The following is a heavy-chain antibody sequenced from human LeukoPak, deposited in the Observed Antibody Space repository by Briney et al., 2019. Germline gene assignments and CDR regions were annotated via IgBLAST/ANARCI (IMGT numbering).Heavy chain of an antibody. V-gene: IGHV1-69*05. D-gene: IGHD3/OR15-3a*01. CDR2: VVPFFGAT. Sequence: SVKVSCKASGGTVSSFTINWVRQAPGQGLEWMGGVVPFFGATSYAQRFRGRLTISTDESAATAYIELTSLKSDDTAMYYCARFSTVLGSVKYDFWTDDAFDLWGQGTLVTVS. CDR3: ARFSTVLGSVKYDFWTDDAFDL. CDR1: GGTVSSFT. J-gene: IGHJ3*01.